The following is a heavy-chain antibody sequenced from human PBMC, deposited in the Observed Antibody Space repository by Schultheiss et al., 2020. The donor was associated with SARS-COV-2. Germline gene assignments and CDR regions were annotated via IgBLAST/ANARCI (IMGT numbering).Heavy chain of an antibody. Sequence: GGSLRLSCAASGFTFSSYGMHWVRQTPGKGLEWVAVISYDGSKKYYADSVKGRFTISRDNSKNTLYLQMNSLRAEDTAVYYCAKAGYYYDTSDIYYYYYMDVWGKGTTVTVSS. V-gene: IGHV3-30*18. CDR3: AKAGYYYDTSDIYYYYYMDV. CDR1: GFTFSSYG. CDR2: ISYDGSKK. D-gene: IGHD3-22*01. J-gene: IGHJ6*03.